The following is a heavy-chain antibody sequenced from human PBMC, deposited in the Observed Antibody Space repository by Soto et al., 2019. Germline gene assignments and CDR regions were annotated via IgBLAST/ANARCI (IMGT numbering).Heavy chain of an antibody. CDR3: ARAPPYSGSYLVGSPFDY. CDR1: GGTFSSYA. CDR2: IIPIFGTA. V-gene: IGHV1-69*01. Sequence: SVKVSCKASGGTFSSYAISWVRQAPGQGLEWMGGIIPIFGTANYAQKFQGRVTITADESTSTAYMELSSLRSEDTAVYYCARAPPYSGSYLVGSPFDYWGQGTLVTVSS. D-gene: IGHD1-26*01. J-gene: IGHJ4*02.